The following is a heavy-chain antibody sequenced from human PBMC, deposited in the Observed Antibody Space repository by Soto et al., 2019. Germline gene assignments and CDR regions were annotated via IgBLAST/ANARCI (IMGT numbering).Heavy chain of an antibody. CDR2: IYYSGGT. D-gene: IGHD3-10*01. CDR1: GGSISSYY. Sequence: SETLSLTCTVSGGSISSYYWSWIRQPPGKGLEWIGYIYYSGGTNYNPSLKSRVTISVDTSKNQFSLKLSSVTAADTAVYYCARGPLGGLYGLKWFDPWGQGTLVTVSS. J-gene: IGHJ5*02. V-gene: IGHV4-59*01. CDR3: ARGPLGGLYGLKWFDP.